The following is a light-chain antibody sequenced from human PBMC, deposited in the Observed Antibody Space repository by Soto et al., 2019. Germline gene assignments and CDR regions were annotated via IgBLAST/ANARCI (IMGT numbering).Light chain of an antibody. Sequence: AIRMTQSPSSFSASTGDRVTITCRASQGISSYLAWYQQKPGKAPKLLIYAASTLQSGVPSRFSGSGSGTDFTLTISCLQSEDFATYYCQQYYSPGFTFGPGTKVDIK. V-gene: IGKV1-8*01. CDR2: AAS. CDR3: QQYYSPGFT. CDR1: QGISSY. J-gene: IGKJ3*01.